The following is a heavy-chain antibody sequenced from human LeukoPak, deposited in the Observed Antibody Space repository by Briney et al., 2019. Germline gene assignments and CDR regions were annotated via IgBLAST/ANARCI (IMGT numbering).Heavy chain of an antibody. CDR2: INHSGST. CDR3: ARGRQAGYGSGSYKFDY. CDR1: GFTFSTYW. D-gene: IGHD3-10*01. V-gene: IGHV4-34*01. J-gene: IGHJ4*02. Sequence: GSLRLSCAASGFTFSTYWMSWIRQPPGKGLEWIGEINHSGSTNYSPSLKSRVTISVDTSKNQFSLKLSSVTAADTAVYYCARGRQAGYGSGSYKFDYWGQGTLVTVSS.